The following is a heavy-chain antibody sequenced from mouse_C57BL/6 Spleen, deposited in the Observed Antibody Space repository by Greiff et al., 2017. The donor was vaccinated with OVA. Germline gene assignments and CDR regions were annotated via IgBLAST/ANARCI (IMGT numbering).Heavy chain of an antibody. J-gene: IGHJ2*01. CDR1: GFTFSSYT. CDR2: ISGGGGNT. CDR3: ARHGALYYFDY. Sequence: EVHLVESGGGLVKPGGSLKLSCAASGFTFSSYTMSWVRQTPEKRLEWVATISGGGGNTYYPDSVKGRFTISRDNAKNTLYLQMSSLRSEDTALDYCARHGALYYFDYWGQGTTLTVSS. V-gene: IGHV5-9*01.